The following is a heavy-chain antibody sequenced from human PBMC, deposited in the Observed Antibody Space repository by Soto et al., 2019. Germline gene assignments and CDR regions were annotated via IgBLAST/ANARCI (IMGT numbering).Heavy chain of an antibody. D-gene: IGHD3-3*01. Sequence: EVQLVQSGAEVKKPGESLRIYCKTSGYSFISYWINWVRQMPGKGLEWMGRIDPSDSHTKYSPSFQGHVTMSADKSISTAYLQWISLKASDTAIYYCARQITMSEAWFDPWGQGPLVTVSS. CDR1: GYSFISYW. J-gene: IGHJ5*02. V-gene: IGHV5-10-1*03. CDR2: IDPSDSHT. CDR3: ARQITMSEAWFDP.